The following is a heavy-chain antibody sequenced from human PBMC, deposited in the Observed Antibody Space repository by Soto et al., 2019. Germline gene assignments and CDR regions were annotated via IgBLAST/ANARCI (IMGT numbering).Heavy chain of an antibody. J-gene: IGHJ5*02. CDR3: ARDLGSSIVVVPADISCWFDP. V-gene: IGHV1-18*01. D-gene: IGHD2-2*02. CDR1: GYTFTSYG. Sequence: QVQLVQSGAEVKKPGASVKVSCKASGYTFTSYGISWVRQAPGQGLEWMGWISAYNGNTNYAQKLQGRVTMTTDTSTSTAYMELRSRRSDATAGYYCARDLGSSIVVVPADISCWFDPWGQGTLVTVSS. CDR2: ISAYNGNT.